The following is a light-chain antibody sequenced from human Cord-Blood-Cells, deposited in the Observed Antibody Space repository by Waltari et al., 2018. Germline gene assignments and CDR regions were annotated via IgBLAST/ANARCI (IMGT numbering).Light chain of an antibody. V-gene: IGLV2-14*01. J-gene: IGLJ1*01. CDR1: SSDVGGYNY. CDR3: SSYTSSSTYV. Sequence: QSALTQPASVSGSPGQSRTIPCTGPSSDVGGYNYVSWYQQHPGKAPKLMIYEVSNRPSGVSNRFSGSKSGNTASLTISGLQAEDEADYYCSSYTSSSTYVFGTGTKVTVL. CDR2: EVS.